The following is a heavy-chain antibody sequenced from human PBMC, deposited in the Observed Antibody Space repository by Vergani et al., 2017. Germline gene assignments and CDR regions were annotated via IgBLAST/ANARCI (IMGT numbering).Heavy chain of an antibody. J-gene: IGHJ5*02. CDR3: ARGSSGWFSNWFDP. Sequence: QVQLVQSGAEVKKPGASVKVSCKASGYTFTSYGISWLRQAPGQGLEWMGWISAYNGNTNYSQKFQGRVTITRDTSASTAYMELSSLRSEDTAVYYCARGSSGWFSNWFDPWGQGTLVTVSS. D-gene: IGHD6-19*01. V-gene: IGHV1-18*01. CDR1: GYTFTSYG. CDR2: ISAYNGNT.